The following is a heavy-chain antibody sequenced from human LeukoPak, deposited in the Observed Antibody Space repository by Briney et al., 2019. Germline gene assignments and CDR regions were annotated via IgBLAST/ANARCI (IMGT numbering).Heavy chain of an antibody. J-gene: IGHJ2*01. V-gene: IGHV4-59*01. D-gene: IGHD3-22*01. CDR3: AREDGDSSGYKDWYFDL. CDR2: IYYSGST. Sequence: SETLSLTCTVSGGSISSYYWSWIRQPPGKGLEWIGYIYYSGSTNYNPSLKSRVTISVDTSKNQFSLKLSSVTAADTAVYYCAREDGDSSGYKDWYFDLWGRGTWSLSPQ. CDR1: GGSISSYY.